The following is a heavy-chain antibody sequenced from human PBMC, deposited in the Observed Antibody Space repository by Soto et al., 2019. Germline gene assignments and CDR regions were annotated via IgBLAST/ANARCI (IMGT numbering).Heavy chain of an antibody. CDR2: ISGSDGST. CDR1: GFTFSSYA. CDR3: AKPPYSGYASPFDY. V-gene: IGHV3-23*01. Sequence: GGSLRLSCAASGFTFSSYAMSWVRQAPGKGLEWVSAISGSDGSTYYADSVKGRFTISRDNSKNTLYLQMNSLRAEDTAVYYCAKPPYSGYASPFDYWGQGTLVTVSS. J-gene: IGHJ4*02. D-gene: IGHD5-12*01.